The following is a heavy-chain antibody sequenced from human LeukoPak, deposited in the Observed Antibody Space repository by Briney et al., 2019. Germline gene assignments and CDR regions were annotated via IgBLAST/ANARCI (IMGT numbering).Heavy chain of an antibody. CDR2: INHSGST. CDR1: GGSFSGYY. CDR3: ARGFPFDYYDSSGYRPSDDAFDI. J-gene: IGHJ3*02. D-gene: IGHD3-22*01. Sequence: SETLPLTCAVYGGSFSGYYWSWIRQPPGKGLEWIGEINHSGSTNYNPSLKSRVTISVDTSKNQFSLKLSSVTAADTAVYYCARGFPFDYYDSSGYRPSDDAFDIWGQGTMVTVSS. V-gene: IGHV4-34*01.